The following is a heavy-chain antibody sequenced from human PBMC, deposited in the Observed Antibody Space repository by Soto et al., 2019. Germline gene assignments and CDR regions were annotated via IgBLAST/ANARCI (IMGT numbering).Heavy chain of an antibody. J-gene: IGHJ4*02. CDR2: ISGSGADT. V-gene: IGHV3-11*03. D-gene: IGHD3-3*01. CDR3: AKKGITIFGVVIHENFDY. Sequence: GGSLRLSCAASGFTFSDFYMAWVRQAPGKGLEYLSYISGSGADTNYADSVKGRFTISRDNAHNSLYLQMNSLRAEDTAVYYCAKKGITIFGVVIHENFDYWGQGTLVTVSS. CDR1: GFTFSDFY.